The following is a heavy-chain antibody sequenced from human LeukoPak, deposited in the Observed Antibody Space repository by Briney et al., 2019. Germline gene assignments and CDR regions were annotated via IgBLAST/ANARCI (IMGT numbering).Heavy chain of an antibody. CDR3: AKIPEIYSSGWYYFDH. V-gene: IGHV3-33*06. D-gene: IGHD6-19*01. Sequence: GRSLRLSCAASGFTFSSFGMHWVRQAPGKGLEWVAVIWYDGSDKYYADSVKGRFTISRDNSKNTLYLQMNRLRAEDTAVYYCAKIPEIYSSGWYYFDHWGQGTLVTVSS. J-gene: IGHJ4*02. CDR1: GFTFSSFG. CDR2: IWYDGSDK.